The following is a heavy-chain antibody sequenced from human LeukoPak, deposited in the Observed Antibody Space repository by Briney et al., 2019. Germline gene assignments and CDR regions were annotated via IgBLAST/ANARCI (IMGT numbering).Heavy chain of an antibody. Sequence: GASVKVSCKASGYTFTAYYIHWVRQAPGRGLEWMGWINPNSGGTNYALKFRGRVTMTRDTSISTASMELSRLISDDTAVYYCARPQDHGGNVENFNIWGQGTMVTVSS. D-gene: IGHD4-23*01. J-gene: IGHJ3*02. CDR2: INPNSGGT. CDR1: GYTFTAYY. CDR3: ARPQDHGGNVENFNI. V-gene: IGHV1-2*02.